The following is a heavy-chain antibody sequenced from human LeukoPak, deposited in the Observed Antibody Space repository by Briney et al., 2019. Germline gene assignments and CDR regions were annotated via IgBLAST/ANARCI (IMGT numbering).Heavy chain of an antibody. CDR1: GGSFSGYY. CDR2: INHSGST. Sequence: SETLSLTCAVYGGSFSGYYWSWIRQPPGKGLEWIEEINHSGSTNYNPSLKSRVTISVDTSKNQFSLKLSSVTAADTAVYYCARGSPRGYGSGSYVRSWFDPWGQGTLVTVSS. CDR3: ARGSPRGYGSGSYVRSWFDP. J-gene: IGHJ5*02. D-gene: IGHD3-10*01. V-gene: IGHV4-34*01.